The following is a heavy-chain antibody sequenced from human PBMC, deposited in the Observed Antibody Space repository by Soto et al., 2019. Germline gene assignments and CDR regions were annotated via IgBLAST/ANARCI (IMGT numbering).Heavy chain of an antibody. CDR2: INHSGST. CDR1: GGSFSGYY. Sequence: SETLSLTCAVYGGSFSGYYWSWIRQPPGKGLEWIGEINHSGSTNYNPSLKSRVTISVDTSKNQFSLKLSSVTAADTAVYYCARSSQQLVYYYYYGMDVWSQGTTVTVSS. D-gene: IGHD6-13*01. CDR3: ARSSQQLVYYYYYGMDV. V-gene: IGHV4-34*01. J-gene: IGHJ6*02.